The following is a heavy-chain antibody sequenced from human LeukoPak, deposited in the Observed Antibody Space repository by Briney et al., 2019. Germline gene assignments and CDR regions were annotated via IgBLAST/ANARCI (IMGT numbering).Heavy chain of an antibody. V-gene: IGHV4-4*07. D-gene: IGHD6-6*01. CDR1: GGSISSYY. CDR3: ARAHTRASIAALDS. J-gene: IGHJ4*02. CDR2: IYTSGST. Sequence: SETLSLTCTVSGGSISSYYWSWIRQPAGKGLEWIGRIYTSGSTNYNPSLKSRVTMSVDTSKNQFSLKLSSVTAADTAVYYCARAHTRASIAALDSWGQGTLVTASS.